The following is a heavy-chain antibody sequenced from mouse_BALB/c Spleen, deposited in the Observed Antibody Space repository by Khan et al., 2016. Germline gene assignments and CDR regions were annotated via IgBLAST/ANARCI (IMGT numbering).Heavy chain of an antibody. D-gene: IGHD2-13*01. V-gene: IGHV12-3*02. Sequence: VKLLESGPGLVKPSQSLFLACSITGFPITSGYYWFWIRQSPGKPLEWVGSITHSGDTFYNPSLQGPISITRETSKNQFFLHLNSVTTEDTAMYYCAGDYYGDGYFHLCGAGTTVSVSS. CDR1: GFPITSGYY. CDR3: AGDYYGDGYFHL. CDR2: ITHSGDT. J-gene: IGHJ1*01.